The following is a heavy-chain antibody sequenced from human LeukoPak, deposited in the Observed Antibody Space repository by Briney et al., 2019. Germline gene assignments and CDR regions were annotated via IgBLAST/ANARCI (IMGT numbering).Heavy chain of an antibody. CDR3: ARGNSAYSSSQPVY. CDR1: GFTFSTYA. CDR2: ISDSGGST. D-gene: IGHD6-13*01. V-gene: IGHV3-23*01. Sequence: GGSLRLSCAASGFTFSTYAMSWVRQAPGKGLEWVSGISDSGGSTYYADSVKGRFTISRDNSKNMLFLQMNSLRAEDTAVYYCARGNSAYSSSQPVYWGQGTLVTVSS. J-gene: IGHJ4*02.